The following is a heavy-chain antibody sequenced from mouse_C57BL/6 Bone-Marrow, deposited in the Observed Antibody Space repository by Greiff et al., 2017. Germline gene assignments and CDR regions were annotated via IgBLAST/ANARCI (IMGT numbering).Heavy chain of an antibody. J-gene: IGHJ3*01. D-gene: IGHD1-1*02. CDR1: GYTFTSYW. Sequence: QVQLQQPGAELVKPGASVKLSCKASGYTFTSYWMHWVKQRPGQGLEWIGMIYPNSGSTNYNEKFKSKATLTVDKSSSTAYMQLSSLTSEDSAVYYCERYLWRPWFAYWGQGTLVTVSA. V-gene: IGHV1-64*01. CDR2: IYPNSGST. CDR3: ERYLWRPWFAY.